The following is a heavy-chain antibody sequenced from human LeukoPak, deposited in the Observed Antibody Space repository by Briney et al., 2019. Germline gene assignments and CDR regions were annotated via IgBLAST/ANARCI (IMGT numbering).Heavy chain of an antibody. CDR2: INSDDSRT. CDR1: RFTFSAFW. D-gene: IGHD3-22*01. CDR3: ARGLVHDTSGYYSDY. V-gene: IGHV3-74*01. Sequence: GGSLRLSCAASRFTFSAFWMHWVRQAPGKGLVWVSRINSDDSRTTYADSVKGRFTISRDNAKNTLYLQMNSLRAEDTAVYCCARGLVHDTSGYYSDYWGQGTLVTVSS. J-gene: IGHJ4*02.